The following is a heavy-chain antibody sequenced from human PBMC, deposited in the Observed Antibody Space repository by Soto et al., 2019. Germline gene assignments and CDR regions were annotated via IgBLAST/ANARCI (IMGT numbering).Heavy chain of an antibody. CDR3: ARRMGGRYYYGMDV. V-gene: IGHV1-69*13. Sequence: SVKVSCKASGGTFSSYAISWVRQAPGQGLEWMGGIIPIFGTANYAQKFQGRVTITADESTSTAYMELSSLRSEGAAVYYCARRMGGRYYYGMDVWGQGTTVTVSS. CDR2: IIPIFGTA. J-gene: IGHJ6*02. CDR1: GGTFSSYA. D-gene: IGHD3-16*01.